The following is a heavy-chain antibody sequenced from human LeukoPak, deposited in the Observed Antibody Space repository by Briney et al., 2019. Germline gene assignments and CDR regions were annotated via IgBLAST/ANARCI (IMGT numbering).Heavy chain of an antibody. D-gene: IGHD1-26*01. Sequence: SETLSLTCTVSGGSISSYYWSWIRQPPGKGLEWIGYIYYSGTTNYNPSVESRVTMSVDTSKNQFSLKLSSVTAADTAVYYCARHSGTYWDFDYWGQGTLVTVSS. CDR3: ARHSGTYWDFDY. V-gene: IGHV4-59*08. CDR2: IYYSGTT. J-gene: IGHJ4*02. CDR1: GGSISSYY.